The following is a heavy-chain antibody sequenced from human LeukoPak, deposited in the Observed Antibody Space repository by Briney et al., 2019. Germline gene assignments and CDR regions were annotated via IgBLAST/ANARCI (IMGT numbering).Heavy chain of an antibody. Sequence: SETLSLTCTASGYSISSGYYCGWSRPPRGKVLEGTGSIYHSGSTYYTPSLKSRVTISVDTSKNQFSLKMSSVTAADTAVYYCARGMTAIQDIDYWGQGTLVTVSS. V-gene: IGHV4-38-2*02. D-gene: IGHD2-21*02. J-gene: IGHJ4*02. CDR2: IYHSGST. CDR1: GYSISSGYY. CDR3: ARGMTAIQDIDY.